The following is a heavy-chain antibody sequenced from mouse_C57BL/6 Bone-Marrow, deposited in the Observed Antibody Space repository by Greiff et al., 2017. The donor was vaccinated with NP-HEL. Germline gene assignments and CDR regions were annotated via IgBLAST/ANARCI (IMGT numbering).Heavy chain of an antibody. D-gene: IGHD1-1*01. V-gene: IGHV1-55*01. J-gene: IGHJ2*01. CDR1: GYTFTSYW. CDR3: AREITTVVATYDY. Sequence: QVQLKQPGAELVKPGASVKMSCKASGYTFTSYWITWVKQRPGQGLEWIGDIYPGSGSTNYNEKFKSKATLTVDTSSSTAYMQLSSLTSEDSAVYYCAREITTVVATYDYWGQGTTLTVSS. CDR2: IYPGSGST.